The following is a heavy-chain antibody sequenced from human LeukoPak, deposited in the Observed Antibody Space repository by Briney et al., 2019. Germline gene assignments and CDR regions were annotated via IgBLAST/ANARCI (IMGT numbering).Heavy chain of an antibody. Sequence: GGSLRLSCAASGFTFNSYAMRWVRQAPGKGLEWVSAISGSGVTTYYADSVKGRFTISRDNSENTLYLQMNSLRAEDTAVYYCAKCASLGSIDYWGQGTLVTVSS. CDR3: AKCASLGSIDY. CDR2: ISGSGVTT. V-gene: IGHV3-23*01. D-gene: IGHD2-15*01. CDR1: GFTFNSYA. J-gene: IGHJ4*02.